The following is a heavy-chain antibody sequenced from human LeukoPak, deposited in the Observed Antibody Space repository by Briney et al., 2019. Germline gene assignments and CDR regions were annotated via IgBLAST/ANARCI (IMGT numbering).Heavy chain of an antibody. CDR3: ARGDRITMIVVAYGMDV. V-gene: IGHV3-11*06. D-gene: IGHD3-22*01. Sequence: RSGGSLRLSCAASGFTFSDYYMSWFRQAPGKGLEWISYIGGSGSPTNYADSVKGRFTISRDNSMHTLYLQMNSLRAEDTAVYYCARGDRITMIVVAYGMDVWGQGTTVTVSS. J-gene: IGHJ6*02. CDR2: IGGSGSPT. CDR1: GFTFSDYY.